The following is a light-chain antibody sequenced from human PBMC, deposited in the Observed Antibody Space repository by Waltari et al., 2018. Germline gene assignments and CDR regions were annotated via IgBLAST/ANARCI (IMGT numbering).Light chain of an antibody. J-gene: IGKJ4*01. CDR2: GAS. V-gene: IGKV3-15*01. CDR3: QKYYVWPPIT. CDR1: QSVRTN. Sequence: VLLTQSPASLSVSPGDTVILSCRASQSVRTNLVWYQQKAGQAPRTLIYGASTRASGVPSRFSGSGSETDFTLIISSLQSEDAAVYCCQKYYVWPPITFGGGTKLEI.